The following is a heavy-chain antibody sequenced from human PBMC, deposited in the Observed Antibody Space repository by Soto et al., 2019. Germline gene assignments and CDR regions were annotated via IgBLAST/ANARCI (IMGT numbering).Heavy chain of an antibody. V-gene: IGHV3-23*01. CDR2: ISGSGGST. J-gene: IGHJ4*02. CDR1: GFTFSSYA. D-gene: IGHD1-26*01. Sequence: EVQLLESGGGLVQPGGSLRLSCAASGFTFSSYAMRWVRQAPVKGLEWVSAISGSGGSTYYADSVKGRFTISRDNSKNTLYLQMNSLRAEDTAVYYCASRGSGSYYDYWGQGTLVNVSS. CDR3: ASRGSGSYYDY.